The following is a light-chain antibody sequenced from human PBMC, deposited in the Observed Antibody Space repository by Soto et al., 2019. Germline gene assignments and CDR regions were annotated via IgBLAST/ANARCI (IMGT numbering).Light chain of an antibody. CDR1: QSVSSNY. J-gene: IGKJ5*01. Sequence: EIVMTQSPVTLSVSPMEIATLSFMASQSVSSNYLAWYHHKPGQAPRLLIYGASSRATGIPDRFGGSGSGTDFTLTISRLEPEDFAVYYCQQYGSSPPITFGQGTRLEI. CDR3: QQYGSSPPIT. V-gene: IGKV3-20*01. CDR2: GAS.